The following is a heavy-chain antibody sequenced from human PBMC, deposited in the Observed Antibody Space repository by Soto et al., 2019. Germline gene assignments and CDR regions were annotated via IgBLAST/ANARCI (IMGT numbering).Heavy chain of an antibody. Sequence: EVQLLESAGGLVQPGGSLRLSCVASRFDFSSYEMNWVRQAAGQGLELVSRVSLTGDRTNYAGSVKGRFTVSRDNFKYSLYLELDSLRPDDTAIYYCARGGVNCTTTSSAIDSCGRGRPVTISS. D-gene: IGHD2-8*01. CDR3: ARGGVNCTTTSSAIDS. V-gene: IGHV3-23*01. CDR1: RFDFSSYE. CDR2: VSLTGDRT. J-gene: IGHJ4*02.